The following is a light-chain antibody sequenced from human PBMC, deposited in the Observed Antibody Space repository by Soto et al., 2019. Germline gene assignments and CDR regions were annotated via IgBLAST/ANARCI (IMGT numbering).Light chain of an antibody. J-gene: IGLJ2*01. CDR1: SSNIGRND. V-gene: IGLV1-47*01. Sequence: QSVLTQTPSASGTPGQRVTVSCSGTSSNIGRNDVFWFQQVPGTAPKVVIYWNDQRPSGVPDRFSGSKSGTSASLAISGLRSEDEAEYFCAAWDNSLSALLFGGGTQLTVL. CDR2: WND. CDR3: AAWDNSLSALL.